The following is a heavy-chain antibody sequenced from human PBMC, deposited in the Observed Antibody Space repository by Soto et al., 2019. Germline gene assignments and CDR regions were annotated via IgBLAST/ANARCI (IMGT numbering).Heavy chain of an antibody. CDR3: ARVRGWKGWFAP. D-gene: IGHD1-1*01. J-gene: IGHJ5*02. V-gene: IGHV4-34*01. CDR2: INHSGST. Sequence: QVQLQQWGAGLLKPSETLSLTCAVYGGSFSGYYWSWIRQPPGKGLEWIGEINHSGSTNYNPSLKSRVTISVDTSKNQFSLKLSSVTAADTAVYYCARVRGWKGWFAPWGQGTLVTVSS. CDR1: GGSFSGYY.